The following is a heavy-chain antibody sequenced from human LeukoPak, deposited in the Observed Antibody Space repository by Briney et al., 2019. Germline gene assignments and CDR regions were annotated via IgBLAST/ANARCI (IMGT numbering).Heavy chain of an antibody. CDR1: GFTFSTYA. CDR2: ISVSGDTT. Sequence: GGSLRLSCAASGFTFSTYAVSWVRQAPGKGLEWVSGISVSGDTTHYADPVKGRFTISRDNSKTTLYLQMNSLRADDTAIYYCASSSRDGYNYYWGQGTLVTVSS. CDR3: ASSSRDGYNYY. D-gene: IGHD5-24*01. V-gene: IGHV3-23*01. J-gene: IGHJ4*02.